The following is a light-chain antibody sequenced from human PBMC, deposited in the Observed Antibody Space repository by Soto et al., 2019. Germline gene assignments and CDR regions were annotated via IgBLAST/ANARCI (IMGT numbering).Light chain of an antibody. V-gene: IGKV3-15*01. J-gene: IGKJ4*01. CDR3: QQYDNWPPLT. Sequence: EIVMTQSPATLSVSPGDRASLSCRASQSVSTNLAWFQQKPGQAPRLLIYGASTRATGIPDRISGSGSGTEFTLTIGSLQSEDVAVYYCQQYDNWPPLTFGGGTKVEIK. CDR1: QSVSTN. CDR2: GAS.